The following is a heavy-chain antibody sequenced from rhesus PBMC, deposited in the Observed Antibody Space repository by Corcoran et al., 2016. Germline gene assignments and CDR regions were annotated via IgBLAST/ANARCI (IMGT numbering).Heavy chain of an antibody. CDR1: GFSFCTYW. Sequence: EVQLVESGGGLVLPGCSLRLSCAASGFSFCTYWFSWVRQAPGKGLDWVGRRKNKADGGTAAYAESVKGRVTISRDDSKKTLYLQMNSLKTEDTAVYYCARDMERFDVWGPGVLVTVSS. V-gene: IGHV3S11*01. J-gene: IGHJ5-1*01. CDR3: ARDMERFDV. D-gene: IGHD1-1*01. CDR2: RKNKADGGTA.